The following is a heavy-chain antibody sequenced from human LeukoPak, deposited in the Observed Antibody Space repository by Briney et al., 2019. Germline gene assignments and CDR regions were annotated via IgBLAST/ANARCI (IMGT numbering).Heavy chain of an antibody. J-gene: IGHJ4*02. D-gene: IGHD7-27*01. CDR3: ARMGIGYYFDY. CDR1: GFTFSSHG. Sequence: GGSLRLSCAASGFTFSSHGMNWVRQAPGKGLEWVSSISSSSSYIYYADSVKGRFTISRDNAKNSLYLQMNSLRAEDTAVYYCARMGIGYYFDYWGQGTLVTVSS. CDR2: ISSSSSYI. V-gene: IGHV3-21*01.